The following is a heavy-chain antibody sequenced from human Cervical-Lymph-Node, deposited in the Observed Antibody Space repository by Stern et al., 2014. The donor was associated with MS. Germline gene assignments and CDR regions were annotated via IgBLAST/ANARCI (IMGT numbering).Heavy chain of an antibody. Sequence: QVQLVESGPGLVKPSETLSLTCSVSGTSTTSNYWNWFRQSHRQGLEWIGTSYYTGSTNSNPSLKSRVSMSVDTSKNQFSVKVTSVTAADTAVYYCARLAASSSGPFDYWGQGTLVTVSS. D-gene: IGHD3-22*01. J-gene: IGHJ4*02. CDR3: ARLAASSSGPFDY. CDR2: SYYTGST. V-gene: IGHV4-59*01. CDR1: GTSTTSNY.